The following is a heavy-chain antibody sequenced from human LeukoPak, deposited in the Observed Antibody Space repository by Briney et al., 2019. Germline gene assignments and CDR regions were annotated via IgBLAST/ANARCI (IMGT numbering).Heavy chain of an antibody. D-gene: IGHD2-2*01. Sequence: GGSLRLSCAASGNYWMHWVRQAPGKGLVWVSHINSDGSWTSYADSVKGRFTISKDNAKDTVYLQMNNLRAEDTAVYYCVSFYETYWGRGTLVTVSS. CDR2: INSDGSWT. CDR3: VSFYETY. V-gene: IGHV3-74*01. J-gene: IGHJ4*02. CDR1: GNYW.